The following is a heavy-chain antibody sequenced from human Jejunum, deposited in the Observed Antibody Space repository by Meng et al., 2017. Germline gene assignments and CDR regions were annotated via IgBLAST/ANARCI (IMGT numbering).Heavy chain of an antibody. V-gene: IGHV6-1*01. Sequence: QVQLQHSGPGLVKPSQALSLTCAISGDSVSSNRALWHWVRQSPSRGLEWLGQTYYRSEWQNHYGVSVKSRITINADTSRNQFSLNLNSVTPEDTAVYYCTTWYGEYWGQGTLVTVSS. D-gene: IGHD3-10*01. CDR3: TTWYGEY. CDR1: GDSVSSNRAL. CDR2: TYYRSEWQN. J-gene: IGHJ4*02.